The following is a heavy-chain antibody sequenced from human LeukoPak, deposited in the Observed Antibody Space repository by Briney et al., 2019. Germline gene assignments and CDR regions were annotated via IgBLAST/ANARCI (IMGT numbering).Heavy chain of an antibody. Sequence: GSLRLSCAASGFTFSSYAMSWVRQAPGKGLEWIGSIYYSGSTYYNPSLKSRVTISVDTSKNQFSLKLSSVTAADTAVYYCARQRGYSYAKLFDYWGQGTLVTVSS. CDR2: IYYSGST. CDR3: ARQRGYSYAKLFDY. CDR1: GFTFSSYA. J-gene: IGHJ4*02. V-gene: IGHV4-39*01. D-gene: IGHD5-18*01.